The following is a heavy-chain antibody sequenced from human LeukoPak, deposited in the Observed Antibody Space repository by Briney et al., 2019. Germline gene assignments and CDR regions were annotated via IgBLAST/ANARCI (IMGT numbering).Heavy chain of an antibody. Sequence: PSETLSLTCAVSGGSISSSNWWSWVRQPPGKGLEWIGEIYHSGSTNYNPSLKSRVTISVDKSKNQFSLKLSSVTAADTAVYYCARAPRLYDHYYYYYMDVWGKGTTVTVSS. D-gene: IGHD5/OR15-5a*01. CDR3: ARAPRLYDHYYYYYMDV. V-gene: IGHV4-4*02. J-gene: IGHJ6*03. CDR2: IYHSGST. CDR1: GGSISSSNW.